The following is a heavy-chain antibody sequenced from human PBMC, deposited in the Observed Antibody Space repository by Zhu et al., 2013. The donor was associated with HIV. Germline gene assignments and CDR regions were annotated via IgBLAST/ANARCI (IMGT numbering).Heavy chain of an antibody. J-gene: IGHJ4*02. CDR1: GYIFSDYY. CDR2: INPKSGGT. CDR3: ARDHQSSMARGVKFDY. D-gene: IGHD3-10*01. Sequence: QVILVQSGAEVKKPGASVKVSCKVSGYIFSDYYMHWVRQAPGQGLEWMGWINPKSGGTNYAQKFQGRVTMTRDTSMSTAYMELSRLTSDDTAVYYCARDHQSSMARGVKFDYWGQGTLVTVSS. V-gene: IGHV1-2*02.